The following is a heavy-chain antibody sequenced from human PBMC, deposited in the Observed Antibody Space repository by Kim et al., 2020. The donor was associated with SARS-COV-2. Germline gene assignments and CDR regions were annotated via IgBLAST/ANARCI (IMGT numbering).Heavy chain of an antibody. CDR1: GYPFSAYG. CDR3: ARDGDYTVDY. Sequence: ASVKVSCKTSGYPFSAYGITWVRQAPGQGLEWMGWISFYNGNTHFAQNFQGRVTLTKDTPTTTAYMELRGLRSDDTAMYYCARDGDYTVDYWGQGTLVIV. J-gene: IGHJ4*02. V-gene: IGHV1-18*04. CDR2: ISFYNGNT. D-gene: IGHD4-17*01.